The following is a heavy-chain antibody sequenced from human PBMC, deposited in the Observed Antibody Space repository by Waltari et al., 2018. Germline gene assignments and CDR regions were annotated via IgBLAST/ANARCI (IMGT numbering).Heavy chain of an antibody. D-gene: IGHD5-12*01. CDR2: IYHSGNT. V-gene: IGHV4-38-2*01. J-gene: IGHJ4*02. CDR1: GYSISSGYY. Sequence: QVQLQESGPGLVKPSETLSLTCAVSGYSISSGYYWGWIRQPPGKGLEWIGSIYHSGNTYYNPSLKSRVTISVDTAKNQFSLKLSSVTAADTAVYYCARRSGYDSVDYWGQGTLVTVSS. CDR3: ARRSGYDSVDY.